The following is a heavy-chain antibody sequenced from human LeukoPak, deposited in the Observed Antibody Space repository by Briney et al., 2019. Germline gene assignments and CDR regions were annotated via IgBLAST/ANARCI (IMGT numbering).Heavy chain of an antibody. J-gene: IGHJ4*02. D-gene: IGHD1-1*01. V-gene: IGHV3-23*01. Sequence: GGSLRLSCAASGFTFSSYGMSWVRQAPGKGLEWVASISGSGAGTNYADSVTGRFTVSRDNSKNALYLQMNSLRAEDTALYYCVKGTSNVDYWGQGTLVTVSS. CDR1: GFTFSSYG. CDR3: VKGTSNVDY. CDR2: ISGSGAGT.